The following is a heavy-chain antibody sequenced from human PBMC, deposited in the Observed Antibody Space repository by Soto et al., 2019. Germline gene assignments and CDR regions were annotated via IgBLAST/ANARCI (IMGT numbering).Heavy chain of an antibody. Sequence: GGSLRLSCSASGFTFSNYAMRWVRQAPGKGLEYVAGITNNGINTYYADSVKGRFTISRDNSENTLYLQMSSLRVEDTAVYYCVRRKSSQYGANDYWGQGARVTVSS. CDR1: GFTFSNYA. J-gene: IGHJ4*02. V-gene: IGHV3-64D*08. D-gene: IGHD2-8*01. CDR2: ITNNGINT. CDR3: VRRKSSQYGANDY.